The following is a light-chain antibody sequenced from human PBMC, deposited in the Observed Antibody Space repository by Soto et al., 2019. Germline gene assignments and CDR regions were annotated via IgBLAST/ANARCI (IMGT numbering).Light chain of an antibody. CDR3: RSYTSSSTLVV. J-gene: IGLJ2*01. Sequence: QSALTQPASVSGSPGQSITISCTGTSSDVGGYNYVSWYQQHPGKAPKLMIYDVSNRPSGVSNRFSGSKSGNTASLTISGRQAEDEAAYYCRSYTSSSTLVVFGGGTKLTVL. CDR2: DVS. V-gene: IGLV2-14*01. CDR1: SSDVGGYNY.